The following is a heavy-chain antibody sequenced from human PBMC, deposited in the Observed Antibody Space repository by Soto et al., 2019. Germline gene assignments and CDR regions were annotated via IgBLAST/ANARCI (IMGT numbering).Heavy chain of an antibody. CDR3: AKDHWIPMPYYYGLSV. CDR2: ISGSGGST. J-gene: IGHJ6*02. D-gene: IGHD5-18*01. Sequence: PGGSLRLSCAASGFTFSSYAMGWFRQAPGKGLEWVSAISGSGGSTYYADSVKGRFTISRDNSKNTLYLQMNSLRAEDTAVYYCAKDHWIPMPYYYGLSVCGQGTTVTVSS. CDR1: GFTFSSYA. V-gene: IGHV3-23*01.